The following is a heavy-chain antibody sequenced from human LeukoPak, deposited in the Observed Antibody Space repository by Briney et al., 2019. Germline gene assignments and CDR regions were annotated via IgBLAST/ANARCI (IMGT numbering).Heavy chain of an antibody. CDR3: ARSTYSYVYYFDY. J-gene: IGHJ4*02. CDR1: GGTFSSYA. D-gene: IGHD5-18*01. CDR2: IIPILGIA. V-gene: IGHV1-69*04. Sequence: SVKVSCKASGGTFSSYAISWVRQAPGQGLEWMGRIIPILGIANYAQKFQGRVTITADKSTSTAYMELSSLRSEDTSVYYCARSTYSYVYYFDYWGQGTLVTVSS.